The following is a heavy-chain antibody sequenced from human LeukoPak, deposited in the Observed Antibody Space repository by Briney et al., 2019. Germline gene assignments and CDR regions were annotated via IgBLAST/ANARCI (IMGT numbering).Heavy chain of an antibody. J-gene: IGHJ3*02. V-gene: IGHV4-28*01. CDR1: GYSISSSNW. CDR3: ARTYYYDSSGYYFPGAFDI. D-gene: IGHD3-22*01. CDR2: IYYSGST. Sequence: PSETLSLTCAVSGYSISSSNWWGWIRQPPGKGLEWLGYIYYSGSTYYNPSLKSRVTMSVDTSKNQFSLKLSSVTAVDTAVYYCARTYYYDSSGYYFPGAFDIWGQGTMVTVSS.